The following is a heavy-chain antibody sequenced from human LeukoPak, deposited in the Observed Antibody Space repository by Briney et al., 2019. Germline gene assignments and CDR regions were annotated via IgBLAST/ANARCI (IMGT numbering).Heavy chain of an antibody. CDR2: INHNGNVN. CDR3: ARDSNSLRYGQEDV. D-gene: IGHD3-9*01. V-gene: IGHV3-7*01. Sequence: GGSLRLSCAASGFIFSSYWMNWARQAPGKELEWVASINHNGNVNYYVDSVKGRFTISRDNAKNSLYLQMNSLGAEDTAVYYCARDSNSLRYGQEDVWGQGTTVTVSS. CDR1: GFIFSSYW. J-gene: IGHJ6*02.